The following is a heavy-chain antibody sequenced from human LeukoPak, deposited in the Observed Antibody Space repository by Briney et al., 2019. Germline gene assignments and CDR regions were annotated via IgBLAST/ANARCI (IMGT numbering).Heavy chain of an antibody. V-gene: IGHV1-46*01. J-gene: IGHJ4*02. CDR1: GYTFTSYY. D-gene: IGHD2-15*01. CDR2: INPSGGST. Sequence: ASVKVSCKASGYTFTSYYMHWVRQAPGQGLEWMGIINPSGGSTSYAQKFQGRVTMTRDTSISTAYMELSRLKSDDTAVYYCARAALGREVFDYWGQGTLVTVSS. CDR3: ARAALGREVFDY.